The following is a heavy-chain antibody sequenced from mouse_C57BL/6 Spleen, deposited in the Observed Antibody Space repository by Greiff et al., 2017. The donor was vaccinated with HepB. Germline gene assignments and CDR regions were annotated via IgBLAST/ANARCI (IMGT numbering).Heavy chain of an antibody. CDR3: AREPIYYGNPFAY. Sequence: VQLKESGPGLVKPSQSLSLTCSVTGYSITSGYYWNWIRQFPGNKLEWMGYISYDGSNNYNPSLKNRISITRDTSKNQFFLKLNSVTTEDTATYYCAREPIYYGNPFAYWGQGTLVTVSA. CDR1: GYSITSGYY. D-gene: IGHD2-1*01. CDR2: ISYDGSN. V-gene: IGHV3-6*01. J-gene: IGHJ3*01.